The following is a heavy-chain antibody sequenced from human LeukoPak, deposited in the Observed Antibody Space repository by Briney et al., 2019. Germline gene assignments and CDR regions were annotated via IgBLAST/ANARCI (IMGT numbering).Heavy chain of an antibody. Sequence: GGSLRLSCAASGFTFSSYEMNWVRQAPGKGLEWVSYISSSGSTIYYADSVKGRFTISRDNAKNSLYLQMTSLRAEDPAVYYCARKPSSSWYRFDYWGQGTLVTVSS. CDR3: ARKPSSSWYRFDY. V-gene: IGHV3-48*03. D-gene: IGHD6-13*01. J-gene: IGHJ4*02. CDR2: ISSSGSTI. CDR1: GFTFSSYE.